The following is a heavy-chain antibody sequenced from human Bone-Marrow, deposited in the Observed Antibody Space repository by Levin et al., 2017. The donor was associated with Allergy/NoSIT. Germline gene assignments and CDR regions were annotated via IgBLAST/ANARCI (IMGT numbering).Heavy chain of an antibody. Sequence: AGGSLRLSCAASGFTFSSYSLTWVRQAPGKGLEWVSSISSSSSFIYYADSVKGRFTISRDNAKNSVFLQMHSLRAEDTATYYCARIDSSGWKGWFGPWGQGTLVTVSS. D-gene: IGHD3-22*01. V-gene: IGHV3-21*01. CDR3: ARIDSSGWKGWFGP. CDR2: ISSSSSFI. J-gene: IGHJ5*02. CDR1: GFTFSSYS.